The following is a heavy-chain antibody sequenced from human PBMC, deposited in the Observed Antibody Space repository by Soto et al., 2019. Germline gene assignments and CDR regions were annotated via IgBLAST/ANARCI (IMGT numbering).Heavy chain of an antibody. CDR1: VGTFSSYA. J-gene: IGHJ6*02. CDR3: ARKGYYDSSGYYYRTYYYGMDV. V-gene: IGHV1-69*13. CDR2: IIPIFGTA. Sequence: SVKVSCKASVGTFSSYAISWVRQAPGQGLEWMGGIIPIFGTANYAQKFQGRVTITADESTSTAYMELSSLRSEDTAVYYCARKGYYDSSGYYYRTYYYGMDVWGQGTTVTVSS. D-gene: IGHD3-22*01.